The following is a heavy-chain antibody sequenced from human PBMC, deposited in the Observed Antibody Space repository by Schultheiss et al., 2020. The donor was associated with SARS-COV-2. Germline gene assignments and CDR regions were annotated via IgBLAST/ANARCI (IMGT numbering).Heavy chain of an antibody. V-gene: IGHV4-34*01. J-gene: IGHJ3*02. CDR3: ARGDIVVVPAVQVDAFDI. Sequence: GSLRLSCAASGFTFSSYSMNWVRQAPGKGLEWIGEINHSGSTNYNPSLKSRVTISVDTSKNQFSLKLSSVTAADTAVYYCARGDIVVVPAVQVDAFDIWGQGTMVTVSS. CDR1: GFTFSSYS. D-gene: IGHD2-2*01. CDR2: INHSGST.